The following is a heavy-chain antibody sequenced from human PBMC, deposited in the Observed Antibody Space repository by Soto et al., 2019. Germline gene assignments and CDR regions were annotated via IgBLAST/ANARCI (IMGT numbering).Heavy chain of an antibody. CDR2: INPNSGNT. CDR3: ARSIVVVTALDY. CDR1: GYIFTNYD. J-gene: IGHJ4*02. V-gene: IGHV1-8*01. Sequence: VASVKVSCKASGYIFTNYDINWVRQATGQGLEYLGWINPNSGNTGYVQKFQGRVTMTRNTSTNTAYMELSSLRSEDTAVYYCARSIVVVTALDYWGQGTLVTVSS. D-gene: IGHD2-21*02.